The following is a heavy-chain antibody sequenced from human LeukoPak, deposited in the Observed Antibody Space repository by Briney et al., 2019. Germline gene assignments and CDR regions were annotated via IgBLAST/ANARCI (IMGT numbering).Heavy chain of an antibody. CDR2: IIPIFGTA. D-gene: IGHD2-2*01. Sequence: SVKVSCKASGGTFSSYAISWVRQAPGQGLEWMGGIIPIFGTANYAQKFQGRVTITADESTSTAYMELSSLRSDDTAVYYCARDQCSSTSCYRAFDIWGQGTMVTVSS. CDR1: GGTFSSYA. CDR3: ARDQCSSTSCYRAFDI. J-gene: IGHJ3*02. V-gene: IGHV1-69*13.